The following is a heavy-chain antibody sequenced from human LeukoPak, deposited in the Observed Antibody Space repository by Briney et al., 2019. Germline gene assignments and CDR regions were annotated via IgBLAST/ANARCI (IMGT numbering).Heavy chain of an antibody. D-gene: IGHD3-22*01. J-gene: IGHJ4*02. V-gene: IGHV4-34*01. CDR3: ARGYYYDSSGYYYGPFDY. CDR2: INHSGST. CDR1: GGSFSGYY. Sequence: SETLSLTCAVYGGSFSGYYWSWIRQPPGKGLEWIGEINHSGSTNYNPSLKSRVTISVDTSKNQFSLKLSSVTAADTAVYYCARGYYYDSSGYYYGPFDYWGQGTLVTVSS.